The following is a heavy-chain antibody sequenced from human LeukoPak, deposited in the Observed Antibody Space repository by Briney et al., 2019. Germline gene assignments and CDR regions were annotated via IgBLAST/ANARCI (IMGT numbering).Heavy chain of an antibody. J-gene: IGHJ4*02. D-gene: IGHD3-10*01. V-gene: IGHV3-23*01. Sequence: GGSLRLSCAASGFTFSSYGMSWVRQAPGKGLEWVSAISGSGGSTYYADSVKGRFTISRDNSKNTLYLQMNSLRAEDTAVYYCAKDNARGSMVRGAWDYWGQGTLVTVSS. CDR1: GFTFSSYG. CDR3: AKDNARGSMVRGAWDY. CDR2: ISGSGGST.